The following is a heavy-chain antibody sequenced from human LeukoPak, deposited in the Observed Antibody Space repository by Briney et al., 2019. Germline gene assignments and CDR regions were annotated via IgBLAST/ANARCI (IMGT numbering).Heavy chain of an antibody. CDR3: ATHPGGLQSGFDN. CDR2: IHPGDSDT. J-gene: IGHJ4*02. V-gene: IGHV5-51*01. Sequence: MPEESLKISCKGSGYSFTSYWIGWVRQMPGKGLEYMGIIHPGDSDTRYSPSFQGQVTISVDRSSSTAYLQWSRLKASDTAMYYCATHPGGLQSGFDNWGQGTLVTVSS. D-gene: IGHD5-24*01. CDR1: GYSFTSYW.